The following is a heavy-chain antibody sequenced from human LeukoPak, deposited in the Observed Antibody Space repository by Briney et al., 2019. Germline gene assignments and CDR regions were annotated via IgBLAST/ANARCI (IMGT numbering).Heavy chain of an antibody. Sequence: SETLSLTCAVYGGSFSGCSWSWIRQPPGKGLERIGEINHSGTTNYNPSLRSRVNISTDTSTNQFSLKLSSVTAADTAVYYCARRSLRGWWFDPWGQGTLVTVSS. CDR2: INHSGTT. J-gene: IGHJ5*02. CDR3: ARRSLRGWWFDP. V-gene: IGHV4-34*01. CDR1: GGSFSGCS. D-gene: IGHD2-15*01.